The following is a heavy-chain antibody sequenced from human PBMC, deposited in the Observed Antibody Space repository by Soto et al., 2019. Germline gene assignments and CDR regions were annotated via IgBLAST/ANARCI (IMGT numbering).Heavy chain of an antibody. D-gene: IGHD3-22*01. Sequence: QLQLRESGPGLVKTSETLSLTCTVSGGSVSGSPYYWGWIRQLPGKGLEWIGNIYYSGDPYFNPSLKGRVTISVDTSKNEFSLNLTSVTAADTAVYYCARLGYDHSGHFDESDSWGQGTLVTVSS. V-gene: IGHV4-39*01. CDR3: ARLGYDHSGHFDESDS. CDR2: IYYSGDP. J-gene: IGHJ4*02. CDR1: GGSVSGSPYY.